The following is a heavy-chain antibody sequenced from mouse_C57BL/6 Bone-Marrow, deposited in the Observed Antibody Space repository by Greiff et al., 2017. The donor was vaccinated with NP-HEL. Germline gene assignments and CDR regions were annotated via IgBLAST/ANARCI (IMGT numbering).Heavy chain of an antibody. J-gene: IGHJ2*01. CDR2: IHPNSGST. Sequence: QVQLQQPGAELVKPGASVKLSCKASGYTFTSYWMHWVKQRPGQGLEWIGMIHPNSGSTNYNEKFKSKATLTVDKSSSTAYMQLSSLTSEDSAVYYCARCYSNYLYYFDYWGQGTTLTGSS. CDR1: GYTFTSYW. CDR3: ARCYSNYLYYFDY. D-gene: IGHD2-5*01. V-gene: IGHV1-64*01.